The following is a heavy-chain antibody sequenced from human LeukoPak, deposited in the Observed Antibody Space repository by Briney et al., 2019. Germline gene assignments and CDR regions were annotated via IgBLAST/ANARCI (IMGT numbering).Heavy chain of an antibody. Sequence: GGSLRLSCAASGFTFSSYAMRWVGQAPGKGLEWVSSGSGSGGSSYYADSVNGRFAISIENSKNTLYLQMDSLRPEDTAVYYCAKPRAVGVNAFFDYWGQGTLVTVSS. CDR3: AKPRAVGVNAFFDY. J-gene: IGHJ4*02. V-gene: IGHV3-23*01. CDR2: GSGSGGSS. CDR1: GFTFSSYA.